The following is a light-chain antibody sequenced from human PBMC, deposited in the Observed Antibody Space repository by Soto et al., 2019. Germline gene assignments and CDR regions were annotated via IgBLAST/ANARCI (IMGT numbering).Light chain of an antibody. V-gene: IGKV1-9*01. CDR1: QGISSH. Sequence: IPLTQSPSFLSASVRDRVTITCRASQGISSHVAWYQQKPGKAPKLLIYGASTVQSGVSPRFSDSASGTEFTLTISSLQPEDFATYYCQQLNTYPLTFGGGTKVEIE. CDR2: GAS. CDR3: QQLNTYPLT. J-gene: IGKJ4*01.